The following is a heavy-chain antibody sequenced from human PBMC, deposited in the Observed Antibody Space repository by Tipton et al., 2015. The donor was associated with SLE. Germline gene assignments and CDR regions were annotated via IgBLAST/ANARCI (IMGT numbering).Heavy chain of an antibody. Sequence: TLSLTCTVSGGSVNSGSYYFTWMRQPAGAGLELIGRIHTGGSTNYNPSLKSRVHISLDKSKNLFSLNLASVTAADTAAYYCATGSGSLRYWGQGLQVTVSS. CDR1: GGSVNSGSYY. CDR3: ATGSGSLRY. V-gene: IGHV4-61*02. J-gene: IGHJ4*02. D-gene: IGHD2-15*01. CDR2: IHTGGST.